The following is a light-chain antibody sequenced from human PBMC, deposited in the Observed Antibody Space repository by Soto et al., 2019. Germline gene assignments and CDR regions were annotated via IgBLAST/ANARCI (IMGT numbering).Light chain of an antibody. CDR3: SSYASGDTLI. V-gene: IGLV2-14*01. CDR2: DVS. Sequence: QSALTQPASVSGSPGQSIAISCIGTSSDVGGYSHVSWYQQHPGKAPKLMIYDVSSRPSGVSDRFSVSKSGNTASLTISGLQAEDEADYYCSSYASGDTLIFGGGTKLTV. J-gene: IGLJ2*01. CDR1: SSDVGGYSH.